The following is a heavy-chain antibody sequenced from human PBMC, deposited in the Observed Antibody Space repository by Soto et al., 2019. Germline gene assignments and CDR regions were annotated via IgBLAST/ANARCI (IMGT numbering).Heavy chain of an antibody. J-gene: IGHJ4*02. CDR1: GGSISTNNW. V-gene: IGHV4-4*02. CDR2: IHHTGSI. Sequence: QVQLQESGPGLVKPSGTLSLTCAVSGGSISTNNWWHWIRQPPGKDLEWIGEIHHTGSINYTPSLESRVTMSIDESKNQFSLRLTSVTAADTAVYYCARERGAGTYQGFDYWGQGTLVTVSS. D-gene: IGHD1-26*01. CDR3: ARERGAGTYQGFDY.